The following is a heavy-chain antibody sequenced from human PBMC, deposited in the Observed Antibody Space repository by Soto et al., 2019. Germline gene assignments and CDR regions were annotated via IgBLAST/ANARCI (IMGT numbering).Heavy chain of an antibody. D-gene: IGHD1-1*01. CDR2: ISGYDGNT. CDR3: ARHNSQWPNWFDP. V-gene: IGHV1-18*01. J-gene: IGHJ5*02. CDR1: GYTFTSYG. Sequence: QVQLVQSGAEVKKPGASVKVSCKASGYTFTSYGISWVRQAPGEGRAWVGWISGYDGNTDYAHKFRGRVTMTTDTSTNTAYMDLRSLRCDDTAVYYCARHNSQWPNWFDPGGQGPPVTVSS.